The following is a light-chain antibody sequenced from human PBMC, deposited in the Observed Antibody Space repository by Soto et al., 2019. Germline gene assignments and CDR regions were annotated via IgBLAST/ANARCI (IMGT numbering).Light chain of an antibody. J-gene: IGKJ4*01. V-gene: IGKV3-20*01. Sequence: EIVLTQSPGTLSLSPGERATLSCRASQSVSSGFLAWYQQKPGQAPRLLIYGASSRATGIPDRFSGSGSGTDFTLTISRLEPEDFAGYYCQQYDSSVTFGGGTKVEIK. CDR2: GAS. CDR3: QQYDSSVT. CDR1: QSVSSGF.